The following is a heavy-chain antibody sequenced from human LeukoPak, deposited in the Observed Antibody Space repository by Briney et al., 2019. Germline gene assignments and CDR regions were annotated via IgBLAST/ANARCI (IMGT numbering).Heavy chain of an antibody. V-gene: IGHV4-61*01. CDR3: ARDNLGRGVVVPAARRRYFDL. CDR2: IYYSGST. J-gene: IGHJ2*01. CDR1: GGSVSSGSYY. D-gene: IGHD2-2*01. Sequence: SETLSLTCTVSGGSVSSGSYYWSWIRQPPGKGLEWIGYIYYSGSTNYNPSLKSQVTISVDTSKSQFSLKLSSVTAADKAVHNCARDNLGRGVVVPAARRRYFDLWGRGTLVTVSS.